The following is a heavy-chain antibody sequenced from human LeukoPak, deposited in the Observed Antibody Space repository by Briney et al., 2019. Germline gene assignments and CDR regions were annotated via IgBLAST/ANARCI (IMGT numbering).Heavy chain of an antibody. V-gene: IGHV3-21*01. CDR1: GFTFSSYS. Sequence: KTGGSLRLSCAASGFTFSSYSMNWVRQAPGKGLEWVSSISRSSSYIYYADSVKGRFTISRENAKNSLYLQMNSLRAEDMAVYYCARDLGYCGSGSPYDYWGQGTLVTVSS. CDR3: ARDLGYCGSGSPYDY. CDR2: ISRSSSYI. J-gene: IGHJ4*02. D-gene: IGHD3-10*01.